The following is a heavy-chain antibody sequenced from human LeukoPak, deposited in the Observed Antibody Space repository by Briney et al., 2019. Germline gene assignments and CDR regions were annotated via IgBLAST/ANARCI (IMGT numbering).Heavy chain of an antibody. CDR3: ARGQDHGDSNWFDP. Sequence: GRSLRLSCAASGFTFTSYGMHWVRQAPGKGLEWVAVIWYDGSNKYNTDSVKGRFTISRDNSKNTLYLQMNSLRVEDTAVYYCARGQDHGDSNWFDPWGQGALVTVSS. D-gene: IGHD4-17*01. J-gene: IGHJ5*02. CDR2: IWYDGSNK. V-gene: IGHV3-33*01. CDR1: GFTFTSYG.